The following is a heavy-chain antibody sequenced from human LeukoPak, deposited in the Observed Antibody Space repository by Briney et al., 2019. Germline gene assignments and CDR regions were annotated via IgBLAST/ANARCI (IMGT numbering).Heavy chain of an antibody. J-gene: IGHJ4*01. V-gene: IGHV3-7*03. CDR3: ARNQYDNGSRRRNFDS. CDR2: KKFHGSEK. D-gene: IGHD3-9*01. CDR1: GITFRKYG. Sequence: GGYVSIYCVPYGITFRKYGVSRVRQARGKGLECVTNKKFHGSEKNYVDHVKGRFTISRYNTTNSLYLQMNSLRAEDTAGFYCARNQYDNGSRRRNFDSWGHRTLFIVSS.